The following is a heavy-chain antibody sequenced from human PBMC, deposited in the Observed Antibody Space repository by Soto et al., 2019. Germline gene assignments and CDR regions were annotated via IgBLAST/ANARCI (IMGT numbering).Heavy chain of an antibody. J-gene: IGHJ4*02. D-gene: IGHD3-9*01. CDR2: ISAYNGNT. CDR1: GYTFTSYG. V-gene: IGHV1-18*01. CDR3: ARDYDIFDY. Sequence: ASVKVSCKASGYTFTSYGINWVRQAPGQGLEWMGWISAYNGNTNYAQKFQGRVTMTRDTSTSTVYMELSSLRSEDTAVYYCARDYDIFDYWGQGTLVTVSS.